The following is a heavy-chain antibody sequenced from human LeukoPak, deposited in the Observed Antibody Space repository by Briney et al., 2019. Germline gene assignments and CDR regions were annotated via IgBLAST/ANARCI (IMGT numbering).Heavy chain of an antibody. D-gene: IGHD1-26*01. CDR2: ISYDGSNK. CDR3: ARGLGATVRLDY. J-gene: IGHJ4*02. CDR1: GFTFSSYA. V-gene: IGHV3-30-3*01. Sequence: GGSLRLSCAASGFTFSSYAMHWVRQAPGKGLEWVAVISYDGSNKYYADSVKGRFTISRDNSKNTLYLQMNSLRAEDTAVYYCARGLGATVRLDYWGQGTLSPSPQ.